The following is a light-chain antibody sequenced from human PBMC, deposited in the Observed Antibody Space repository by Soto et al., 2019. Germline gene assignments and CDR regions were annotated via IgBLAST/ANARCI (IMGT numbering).Light chain of an antibody. J-gene: IGKJ1*01. CDR1: QSVAGNS. V-gene: IGKV3-20*01. CDR2: VAS. Sequence: EIVLTQSPGTLSLSPGERATLSCRASQSVAGNSLAWYQQKPGQAPRLLIYVASSRTTGIPDRFSGSGSGTDFTLTISRLEPVDFAVYYCQQYGISPWTFGQGTKVEIK. CDR3: QQYGISPWT.